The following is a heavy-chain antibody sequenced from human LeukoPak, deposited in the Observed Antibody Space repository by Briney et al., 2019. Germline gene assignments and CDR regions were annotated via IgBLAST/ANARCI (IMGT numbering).Heavy chain of an antibody. J-gene: IGHJ4*02. CDR2: IKAVNGDT. Sequence: ASVKVSCKASGYTFTSYAMHWVRQAPGQRLEWMGWIKAVNGDTKYSQEFQGRVTITRDTSATTVYMELSSLKYEDMAVYYCARVAGTLFDYWGQGTLVTVSS. CDR1: GYTFTSYA. V-gene: IGHV1-3*03. D-gene: IGHD6-19*01. CDR3: ARVAGTLFDY.